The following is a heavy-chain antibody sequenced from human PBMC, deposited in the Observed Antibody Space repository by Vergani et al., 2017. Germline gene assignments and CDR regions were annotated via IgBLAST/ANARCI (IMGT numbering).Heavy chain of an antibody. CDR2: ISGSGGST. D-gene: IGHD3-3*01. Sequence: EVQLLESGGGLVQPGGSLRLSCAASGFTFSSYAMSWVRQAPGKGLEWVSAISGSGGSTYYADSVKGRFTISRDNSKNTLYLQMNSLRAEDTAVYYCARDLGSGYIFGGYNWFDPWGQGTLVTVSS. V-gene: IGHV3-23*01. J-gene: IGHJ5*02. CDR1: GFTFSSYA. CDR3: ARDLGSGYIFGGYNWFDP.